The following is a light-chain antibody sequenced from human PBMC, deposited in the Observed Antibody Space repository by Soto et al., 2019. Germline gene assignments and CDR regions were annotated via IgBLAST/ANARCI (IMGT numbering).Light chain of an antibody. CDR2: SNN. Sequence: QSVLTQPPSASGTPGQRVTISCYGSSSNIGSNTVNWYQQLPATAPKLLIYSNNERPSGVPDRFSGSKSGTSASLAISGLQSEDEADFYCAAWDDSLNAYVIGTGTKVTVL. J-gene: IGLJ1*01. V-gene: IGLV1-44*01. CDR3: AAWDDSLNAYV. CDR1: SSNIGSNT.